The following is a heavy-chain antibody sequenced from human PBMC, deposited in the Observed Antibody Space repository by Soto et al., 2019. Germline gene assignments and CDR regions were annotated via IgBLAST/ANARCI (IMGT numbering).Heavy chain of an antibody. CDR3: AKSSGGEIYYYYYAMDV. CDR1: GGYFNNRQTLNSYP. CDR2: IIPLFGTT. D-gene: IGHD3-16*01. J-gene: IGHJ6*02. V-gene: IGHV1-69*06. Sequence: QVQVVQSGAEVKRPGSSVNVSCKASGGYFNNRQTLNSYPISWVRQAPGQGLEWMGGIIPLFGTTNYEQRFQGRVTLTADNSTSTTSLALNNVTSDDTAVYYCAKSSGGEIYYYYYAMDVWGQGTTVTVSS.